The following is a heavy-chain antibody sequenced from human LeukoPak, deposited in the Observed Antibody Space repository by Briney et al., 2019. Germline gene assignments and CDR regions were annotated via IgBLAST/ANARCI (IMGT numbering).Heavy chain of an antibody. D-gene: IGHD5-18*01. Sequence: SETLSLTCAVYGGSFSGYYWSWIRQPPGKGLEWIGEINHSGSTNYNPSLKSRVTISVDTSKNQFSLKLSSVTAADTAVYYCARDGYSYAPGGAFDIWGQGTMVTVSS. J-gene: IGHJ3*02. CDR3: ARDGYSYAPGGAFDI. CDR1: GGSFSGYY. CDR2: INHSGST. V-gene: IGHV4-34*01.